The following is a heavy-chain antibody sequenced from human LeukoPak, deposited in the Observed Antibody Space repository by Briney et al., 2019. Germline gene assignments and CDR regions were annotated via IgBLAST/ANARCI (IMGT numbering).Heavy chain of an antibody. D-gene: IGHD3-22*01. J-gene: IGHJ4*02. Sequence: SETLSLTCTVSGGSISSSSYYWGWIRQPPGKGLEWIGSIYYSGSTYYNPSLKSRVTISVDTSKNQFSLKLSSVTAADTAVYYCARVDPRSYYYDSSGYPKVFDYWGQGTLVTVSS. CDR1: GGSISSSSYY. CDR2: IYYSGST. V-gene: IGHV4-39*01. CDR3: ARVDPRSYYYDSSGYPKVFDY.